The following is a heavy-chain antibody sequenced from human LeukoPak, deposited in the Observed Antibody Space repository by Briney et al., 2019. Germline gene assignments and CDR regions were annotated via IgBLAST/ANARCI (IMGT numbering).Heavy chain of an antibody. CDR1: GGTFSSYA. D-gene: IGHD3-16*02. CDR2: IIPIFGTA. J-gene: IGHJ6*03. CDR3: ARGDYVWGSYRNTIVFYYMDV. V-gene: IGHV1-69*05. Sequence: SVKVSCKASGGTFSSYAISWVRQAPGQGLEWMGGIIPIFGTASYAQKFQGRVTITTDESTSTAYMELSSPRSEDTAVYYCARGDYVWGSYRNTIVFYYMDVWGKGTTVTVSS.